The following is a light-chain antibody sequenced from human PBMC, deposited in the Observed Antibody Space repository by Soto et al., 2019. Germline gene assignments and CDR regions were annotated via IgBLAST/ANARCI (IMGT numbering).Light chain of an antibody. CDR1: QSISNH. CDR2: GAS. J-gene: IGKJ2*01. Sequence: EIVMTQSPVTLSVSPGERATLSCRASQSISNHLAWYQQKPGQPPRLLIYGASTRATGIPARFSGSGSGTEFTLTISSLQSEDFAVYYCQQYNNWTPWSFGQGTKLEIK. V-gene: IGKV3-15*01. CDR3: QQYNNWTPWS.